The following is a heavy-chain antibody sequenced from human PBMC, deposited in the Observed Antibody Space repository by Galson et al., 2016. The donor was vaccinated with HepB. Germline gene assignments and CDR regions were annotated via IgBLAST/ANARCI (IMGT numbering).Heavy chain of an antibody. CDR3: ARAVAGTHWFDP. CDR1: GFTFSTYD. D-gene: IGHD6-19*01. CDR2: TDTFGGA. Sequence: SLRLSCAASGFTFSTYDMHWVRQDTGKGLEWVSGTDTFGGAYYPDSVKGRFTMSRDDAKNSLYLQMNSLTVGDTAVYYCARAVAGTHWFDPWGQGTVVTVSS. J-gene: IGHJ5*02. V-gene: IGHV3-13*01.